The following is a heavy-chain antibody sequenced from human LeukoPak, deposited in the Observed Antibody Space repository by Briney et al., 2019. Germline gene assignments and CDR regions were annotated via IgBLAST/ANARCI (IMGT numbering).Heavy chain of an antibody. D-gene: IGHD2-2*01. Sequence: SVKVSCKASGGTFSSYAISWVRQAPGQGLEWMGGIIPIFGTANYAQKFQGRVTITTDESTSTAYMELSSLRSEDTAVYYCARVVPAANYYYYYYMDVWGKGTTVTVSS. CDR1: GGTFSSYA. V-gene: IGHV1-69*05. CDR2: IIPIFGTA. J-gene: IGHJ6*03. CDR3: ARVVPAANYYYYYYMDV.